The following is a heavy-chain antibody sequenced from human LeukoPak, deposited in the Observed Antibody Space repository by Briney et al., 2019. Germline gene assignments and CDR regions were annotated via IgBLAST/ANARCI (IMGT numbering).Heavy chain of an antibody. V-gene: IGHV3-21*01. Sequence: GGSLRLSCAASGFTFSSHDMNWVRQAPGKGREWVSSITTATSSYIYYADSVKGRFTISRDDAKNSLYLQMDSLRAEDTAVYYCARDCGGPHYFDYWGQGTLVAVSS. D-gene: IGHD2-21*01. J-gene: IGHJ4*02. CDR1: GFTFSSHD. CDR2: ITTATSSYI. CDR3: ARDCGGPHYFDY.